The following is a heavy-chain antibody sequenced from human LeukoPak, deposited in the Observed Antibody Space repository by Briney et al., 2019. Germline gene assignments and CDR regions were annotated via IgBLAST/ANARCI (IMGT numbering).Heavy chain of an antibody. Sequence: GGSLRLSCAASGFTFSNAWMNWVRQAPGKGLEWVGRIKSKTDTGTTDYAAPVKGRFTISRDGSKNTLYLQMNSLKTEDTAVYYCTTVGAAGRIGYYYYGMDVWGQGTTVTVSS. J-gene: IGHJ6*02. CDR2: IKSKTDTGTT. CDR1: GFTFSNAW. CDR3: TTVGAAGRIGYYYYGMDV. V-gene: IGHV3-15*07. D-gene: IGHD6-13*01.